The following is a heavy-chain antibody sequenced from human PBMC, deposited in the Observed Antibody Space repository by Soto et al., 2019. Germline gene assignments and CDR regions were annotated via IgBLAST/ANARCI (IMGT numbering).Heavy chain of an antibody. CDR1: GFSLNTGGVG. D-gene: IGHD2-21*02. CDR3: AHARNDFLAFDI. J-gene: IGHJ3*02. V-gene: IGHV2-5*02. Sequence: QITLKESGPTLVKPTQPLTLTCTFSGFSLNTGGVGVGWIRQPPGKALEWLALIYWDDDKRYSPSLKSRLTVTKDTSKHQVLLTMTNMDHEHTATYSCAHARNDFLAFDIWGKGTMVTVSS. CDR2: IYWDDDK.